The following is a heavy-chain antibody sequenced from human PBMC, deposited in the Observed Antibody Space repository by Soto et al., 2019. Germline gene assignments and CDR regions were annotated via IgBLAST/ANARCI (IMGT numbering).Heavy chain of an antibody. V-gene: IGHV3-66*01. J-gene: IGHJ3*02. CDR1: GFTVNTNY. D-gene: IGHD2-21*01. CDR2: MYSGGNT. Sequence: EVQLVESGGGLVQPGGSLRLSCAASGFTVNTNYMSWVRQAPGKGLEWVSVMYSGGNTHYADSVKGRFTISRDNSKSTLYLQMNSLRVGDTAVYYCARNCGGDCWGAFDIWGQGTMVTVSS. CDR3: ARNCGGDCWGAFDI.